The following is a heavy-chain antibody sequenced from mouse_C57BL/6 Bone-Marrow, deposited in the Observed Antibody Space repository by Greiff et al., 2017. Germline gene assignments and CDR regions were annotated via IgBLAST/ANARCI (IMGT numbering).Heavy chain of an antibody. D-gene: IGHD1-1*01. J-gene: IGHJ2*01. V-gene: IGHV1-55*01. CDR3: ARSVLLRY. Sequence: VQLQQPGAELVKPGASVKMSCKASGYTFTSYWITWVKQRPGQGLEWIGDIYPGSGSTNYNEKFKSKATLTVDKSSSTAYMQLSSLTSEVSAVYCCARSVLLRYWGQGTTLTVSS. CDR2: IYPGSGST. CDR1: GYTFTSYW.